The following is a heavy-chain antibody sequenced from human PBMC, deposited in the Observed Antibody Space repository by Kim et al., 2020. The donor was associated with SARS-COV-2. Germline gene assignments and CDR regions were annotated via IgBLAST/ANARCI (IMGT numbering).Heavy chain of an antibody. J-gene: IGHJ6*02. Sequence: YADHVKTRFHLLRDTAKNTLSLEMNVLRAEDTAVYYCARGRWYYSDGMDVWGQGTTLTVSS. D-gene: IGHD6-13*01. CDR3: ARGRWYYSDGMDV. V-gene: IGHV3-74*01.